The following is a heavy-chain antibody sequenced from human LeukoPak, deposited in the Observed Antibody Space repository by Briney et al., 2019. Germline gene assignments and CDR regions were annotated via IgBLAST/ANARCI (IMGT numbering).Heavy chain of an antibody. D-gene: IGHD6-19*01. CDR2: ISSGASTM. J-gene: IGHJ4*02. CDR1: GFMFRSFE. Sequence: GGSLRLSCAASGFMFRSFEMYWVRQAPGKGLEWVAYISSGASTMYYADSVKGRFTISRDDAKNSLFLQMNSLRAEDTAIYYCALLAVASDFDYWGRGTLVTVSS. V-gene: IGHV3-48*03. CDR3: ALLAVASDFDY.